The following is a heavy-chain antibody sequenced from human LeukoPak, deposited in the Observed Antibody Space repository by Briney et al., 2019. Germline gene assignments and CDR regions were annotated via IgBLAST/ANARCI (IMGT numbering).Heavy chain of an antibody. D-gene: IGHD2-15*01. CDR2: ISNNGGYT. CDR1: GFTFSSSA. J-gene: IGHJ4*02. Sequence: GGSLRLSCAASGFTFSSSAMSWVRQAPGKGLEWVSAISNNGGYTYYADSVQGRFTISRDNSKSTLCLQMNSLRAEDTAVYHCAKQLGYCSDGSCYFPYWGQGTLVTVSS. CDR3: AKQLGYCSDGSCYFPY. V-gene: IGHV3-23*01.